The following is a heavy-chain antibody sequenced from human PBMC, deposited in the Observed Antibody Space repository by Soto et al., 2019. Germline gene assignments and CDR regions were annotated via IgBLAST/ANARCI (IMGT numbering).Heavy chain of an antibody. CDR3: ARSGYNWNDGARGYFDY. Sequence: EVQLVESGGGLVQPGGSLRLSCAASGFTFSSYEMNWVRQAPGKGLEWVSYISSSGRTIYYADSVKGRFTISRDNAKNSLYLQMNSLRAEDTAVYYCARSGYNWNDGARGYFDYWGQGPWSPSPQ. V-gene: IGHV3-48*03. CDR2: ISSSGRTI. CDR1: GFTFSSYE. J-gene: IGHJ4*02. D-gene: IGHD1-20*01.